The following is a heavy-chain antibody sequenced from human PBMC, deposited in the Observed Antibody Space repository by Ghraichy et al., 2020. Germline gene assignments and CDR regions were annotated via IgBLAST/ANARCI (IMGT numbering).Heavy chain of an antibody. V-gene: IGHV1-18*01. CDR3: ARESLYDYVWGSYLTGWGPTPAGDAFDI. CDR1: GYTFTSYG. D-gene: IGHD3-16*02. Sequence: ASVKVSCKASGYTFTSYGISWVRQAPGQGLEWMGWISAYNGNTNYAQKLQGRVTMTTDTSTSTAYMELRSLRSDDTAVYYCARESLYDYVWGSYLTGWGPTPAGDAFDIWGQGTMVTVSS. CDR2: ISAYNGNT. J-gene: IGHJ3*02.